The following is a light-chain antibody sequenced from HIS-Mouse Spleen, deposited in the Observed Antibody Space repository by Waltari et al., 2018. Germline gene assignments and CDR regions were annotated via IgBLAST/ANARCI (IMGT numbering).Light chain of an antibody. CDR1: SSNIGSNY. V-gene: IGLV1-47*01. J-gene: IGLJ3*02. Sequence: QSVLTQPPSASGTPGQRVTISCSGSSSNIGSNYVYWYQQLPGTAPKLTIYRNKQRPSGVPDRFSGSKSGTSASLAISGLRSEDEADYYCAAWDDSLSGPVFGGGTKLTVL. CDR2: RNK. CDR3: AAWDDSLSGPV.